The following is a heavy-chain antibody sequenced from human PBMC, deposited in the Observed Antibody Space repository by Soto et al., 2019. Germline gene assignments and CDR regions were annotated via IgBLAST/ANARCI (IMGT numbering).Heavy chain of an antibody. CDR3: ARVRVCSSTSCYAVKGYYYGMDV. CDR2: NSSNISTI. CDR1: GFTFSSYS. V-gene: IGHV3-48*02. D-gene: IGHD2-2*01. J-gene: IGHJ6*02. Sequence: LRLSCAASGFTFSSYSMNWVRQAPGKGLEWVSYNSSNISTIYYADSVKGRFTISRDNAKNSLYLQMNSLRDEDTAVYYCARVRVCSSTSCYAVKGYYYGMDVWGQGTTVTVSS.